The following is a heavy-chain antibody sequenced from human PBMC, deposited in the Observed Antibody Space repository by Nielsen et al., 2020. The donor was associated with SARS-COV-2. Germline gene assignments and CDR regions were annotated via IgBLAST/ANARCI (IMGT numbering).Heavy chain of an antibody. CDR3: ARTGHDYSNYRRYNWFDP. J-gene: IGHJ5*02. Sequence: SVKVSCKASGYTFTSYDINWVRQATGQGLEWMGGIIPIFGTANYAQKFQGRVTITADESTSTAYMELSSLRSEDTAVYYCARTGHDYSNYRRYNWFDPWGQGTLVTVSS. D-gene: IGHD4-11*01. CDR2: IIPIFGTA. V-gene: IGHV1-69*13. CDR1: GYTFTSYD.